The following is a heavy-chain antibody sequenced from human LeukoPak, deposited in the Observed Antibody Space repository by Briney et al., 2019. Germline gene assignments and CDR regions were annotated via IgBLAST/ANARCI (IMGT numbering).Heavy chain of an antibody. V-gene: IGHV1-2*06. CDR2: INPNSGGT. CDR3: ARDESAVTP. CDR1: GYTFTDYY. D-gene: IGHD4-17*01. J-gene: IGHJ3*01. Sequence: ASVTVSCKASGYTFTDYYMHWVRQAPGQGLEWMGRINPNSGGTNYAQKFQGRVTMTRDMSISTAYMELSRLRSDDTAVYYCARDESAVTPWGQGTTVTVSS.